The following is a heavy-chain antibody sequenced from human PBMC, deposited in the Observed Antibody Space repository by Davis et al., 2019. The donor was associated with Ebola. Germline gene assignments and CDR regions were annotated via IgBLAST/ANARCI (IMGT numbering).Heavy chain of an antibody. Sequence: PGGSLRLSCTASGFTFGDYAMSWFRQAPGKGLEWVGFIRSKAYGGTTEYAASVKGRFTISRDDSKSIAYLQMNSLKTEDTAVYYCTTTPSTDSYYYYGMDVWGQGTTVTVSS. CDR1: GFTFGDYA. V-gene: IGHV3-49*03. D-gene: IGHD4-11*01. J-gene: IGHJ6*02. CDR2: IRSKAYGGTT. CDR3: TTTPSTDSYYYYGMDV.